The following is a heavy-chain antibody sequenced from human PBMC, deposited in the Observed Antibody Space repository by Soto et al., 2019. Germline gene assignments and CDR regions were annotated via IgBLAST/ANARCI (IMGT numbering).Heavy chain of an antibody. V-gene: IGHV4-59*01. CDR2: IYYSGST. Sequence: TSETLSVTWTVSGGSISSYYWSWIRQPPGKGLEWIGYIYYSGSTNYNPSLKSRVTISVDTSKNQFSLKLSSVTAADTAVYYCARAVVTQGACFDPWGQGTLVTVS. J-gene: IGHJ5*02. D-gene: IGHD2-15*01. CDR1: GGSISSYY. CDR3: ARAVVTQGACFDP.